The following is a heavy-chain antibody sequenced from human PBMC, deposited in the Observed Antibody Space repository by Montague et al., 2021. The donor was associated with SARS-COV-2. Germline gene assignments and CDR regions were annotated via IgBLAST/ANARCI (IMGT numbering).Heavy chain of an antibody. D-gene: IGHD3-10*01. Sequence: TNYNPSLKSRVTISVDTSKNQFSLKLSSVTAADTAVDYCARVAVLLWFGERGYWFDPWGQGTLVTVSS. CDR2: T. CDR3: ARVAVLLWFGERGYWFDP. J-gene: IGHJ5*02. V-gene: IGHV4-59*01.